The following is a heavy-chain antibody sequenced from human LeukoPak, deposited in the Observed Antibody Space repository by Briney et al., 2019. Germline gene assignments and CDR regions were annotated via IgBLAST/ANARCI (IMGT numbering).Heavy chain of an antibody. J-gene: IGHJ5*02. D-gene: IGHD3/OR15-3a*01. CDR3: ARDRAANQDWVEFDP. Sequence: GGSLRLSCAVSGFRDSDYYMSWVRRAPGKGLEWVGLIRDSGEAFYADFARGRFAISRDESENTLYLQMNSLRVEDTAVYFCARDRAANQDWVEFDPWGQGTPVIVSS. CDR1: GFRDSDYY. V-gene: IGHV3-66*03. CDR2: IRDSGEA.